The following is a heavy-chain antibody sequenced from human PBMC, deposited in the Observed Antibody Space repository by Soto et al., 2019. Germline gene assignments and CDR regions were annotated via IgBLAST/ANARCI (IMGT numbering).Heavy chain of an antibody. CDR2: ISAYNGNT. CDR1: GYTFTSYG. V-gene: IGHV1-18*01. Sequence: KVSCKASGYTFTSYGISWVRQAPGQGLEWMGWISAYNGNTNYAQKLQGRVTMTTDTSTSTAYMELRSLRSDDTAVYYCARDPDIVLVPAADYYYYGMDVWGQGTTVTVSS. J-gene: IGHJ6*02. D-gene: IGHD2-2*01. CDR3: ARDPDIVLVPAADYYYYGMDV.